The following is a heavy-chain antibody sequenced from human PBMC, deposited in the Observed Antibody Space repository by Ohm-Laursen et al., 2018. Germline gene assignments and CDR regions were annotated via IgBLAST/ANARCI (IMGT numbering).Heavy chain of an antibody. J-gene: IGHJ5*02. CDR1: GGSISSSY. CDR2: IYYSGST. V-gene: IGHV4-59*01. CDR3: ARFPTVTSWFDP. D-gene: IGHD3-16*01. Sequence: SQTLSLTCTVSGGSISSSYWSWIRQPPGKGLEWIGYIYYSGSTDYNPSLRSRVTISVDTSKNQFSLKLSSVTAADTAVYYCARFPTVTSWFDPWGQGTLVTVSS.